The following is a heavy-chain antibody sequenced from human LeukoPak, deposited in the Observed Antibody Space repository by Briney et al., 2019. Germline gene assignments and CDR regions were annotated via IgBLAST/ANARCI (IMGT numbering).Heavy chain of an antibody. D-gene: IGHD6-13*01. V-gene: IGHV3-30*02. Sequence: PGGSLRLSCAASGFTFSSYVMHWVRQAPGKGLEWVAFIRYDGSNKYYAASVKGRFTISRDNSKNTLYLQMNNLRAEDTAVYYCARFGYSSSWSFNDYWGQGTLVTVSS. CDR1: GFTFSSYV. CDR2: IRYDGSNK. J-gene: IGHJ4*02. CDR3: ARFGYSSSWSFNDY.